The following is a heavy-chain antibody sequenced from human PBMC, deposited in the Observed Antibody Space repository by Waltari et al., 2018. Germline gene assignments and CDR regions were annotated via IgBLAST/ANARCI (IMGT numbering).Heavy chain of an antibody. CDR3: ARDDGIRTVDY. J-gene: IGHJ4*02. V-gene: IGHV3-7*01. Sequence: QLVESGGGLVQPGGSLRLLCVVSGFTFSSYWMSWVRQTPGKGLEWVANIKPDGTEEYYVDYVKGRFTISRDNAKNSLYLQMNSLRAEDTAVYYCARDDGIRTVDYWGQGTLVTVSS. CDR2: IKPDGTEE. CDR1: GFTFSSYW. D-gene: IGHD1-20*01.